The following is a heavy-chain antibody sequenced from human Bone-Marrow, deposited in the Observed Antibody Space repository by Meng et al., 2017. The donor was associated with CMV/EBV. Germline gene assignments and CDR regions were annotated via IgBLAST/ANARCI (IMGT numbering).Heavy chain of an antibody. Sequence: ASVKVSCKASGYTFTSYDISWVRQAPGQGLEWMGWISAYNGNTNYAQKLQGRVTMTTDTSTSTAYMELRSLRSDDTAVYYCARASPLYYSNEGVYYNYYGMDVWGQGTTVTVSS. D-gene: IGHD4-11*01. CDR1: GYTFTSYD. J-gene: IGHJ6*02. V-gene: IGHV1-18*01. CDR2: ISAYNGNT. CDR3: ARASPLYYSNEGVYYNYYGMDV.